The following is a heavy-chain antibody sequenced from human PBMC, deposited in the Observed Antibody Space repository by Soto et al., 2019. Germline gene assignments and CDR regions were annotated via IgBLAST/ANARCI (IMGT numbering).Heavy chain of an antibody. J-gene: IGHJ5*02. CDR3: AKAAVAYNGEWDWFDL. Sequence: EVQLLESGGGLVQPGGSLRLSCAASGFTFKNFAVSWVRQAPGKGMEWVSAIGGSGSSANYADSVKGRFTVSRDDSKSNMYLQLSGLRVDDTAIYYCAKAAVAYNGEWDWFDLWGQGTLVTVSS. CDR2: IGGSGSSA. D-gene: IGHD3-10*01. CDR1: GFTFKNFA. V-gene: IGHV3-23*01.